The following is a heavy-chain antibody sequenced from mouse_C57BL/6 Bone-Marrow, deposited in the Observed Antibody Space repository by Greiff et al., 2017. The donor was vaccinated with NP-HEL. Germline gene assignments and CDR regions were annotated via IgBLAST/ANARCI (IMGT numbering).Heavy chain of an antibody. V-gene: IGHV1-5*01. J-gene: IGHJ4*01. Sequence: EVQLQESGTVLARPGASVKMSCKTSGYTFTSYWMHWVKQRPGQGLEWIGAIYPGNSDTSYNQKFKGKAKLTAVTSASTAYRELSSLTNEDSAVYYCTRNYGSSYPYYYAMDYWGQGTSVTVSS. CDR1: GYTFTSYW. CDR3: TRNYGSSYPYYYAMDY. CDR2: IYPGNSDT. D-gene: IGHD1-1*01.